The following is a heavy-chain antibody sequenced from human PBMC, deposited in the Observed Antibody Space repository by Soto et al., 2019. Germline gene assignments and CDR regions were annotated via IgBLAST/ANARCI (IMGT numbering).Heavy chain of an antibody. V-gene: IGHV4-34*01. CDR3: ARGRKEWADYSLSFDYYGLDV. Sequence: PSETLSLTCAVYGGSFSVYYWRWIRHPPGKGLEWIGEINHSGSTNYNPSLKSRVTISVDTSKNQFSLSLRSATAADTAVYYCARGRKEWADYSLSFDYYGLDVWGQGTLVTVSS. CDR2: INHSGST. D-gene: IGHD4-4*01. J-gene: IGHJ6*02. CDR1: GGSFSVYY.